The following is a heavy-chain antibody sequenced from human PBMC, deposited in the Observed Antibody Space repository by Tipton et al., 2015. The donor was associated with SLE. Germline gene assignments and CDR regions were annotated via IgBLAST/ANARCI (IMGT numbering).Heavy chain of an antibody. CDR2: IHDGGSS. CDR1: GGSISSYY. J-gene: IGHJ5*02. CDR3: ARDLLGSSPHPFDP. D-gene: IGHD6-13*01. V-gene: IGHV4-59*01. Sequence: TLSLTCTVSGGSISSYYWSWIRQPPGKGLEWIGYIHDGGSSNYNPSLKSRVAISLDTSKNQFSLRLTSVTAADTAVYYCARDLLGSSPHPFDPWGQGTLVTVSS.